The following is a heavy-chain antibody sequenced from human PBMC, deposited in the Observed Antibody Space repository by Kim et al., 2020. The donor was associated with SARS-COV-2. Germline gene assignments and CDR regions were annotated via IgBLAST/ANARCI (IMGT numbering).Heavy chain of an antibody. V-gene: IGHV1-3*01. D-gene: IGHD2-2*01. CDR2: IKVGNSNT. J-gene: IGHJ4*02. CDR3: ARSYQLPVFDY. Sequence: QGHGQRLRWMGWIKVGNSNTKHSEKFEGRVTNTRDTYALTAYMELNTLRSADTAIYYCARSYQLPVFDYWGQGALVTVSS.